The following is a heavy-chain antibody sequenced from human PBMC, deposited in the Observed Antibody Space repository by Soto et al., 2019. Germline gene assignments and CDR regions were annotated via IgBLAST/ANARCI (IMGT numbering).Heavy chain of an antibody. V-gene: IGHV3-74*01. CDR2: IHSDGSST. D-gene: IGHD1-26*01. CDR1: GFTFSYYW. CDR3: ARGDRGAFDL. J-gene: IGHJ3*01. Sequence: EVQLVESGGGLVRPGGSLRLSCAASGFTFSYYWMHWVRQSPGKGLVWVSRIHSDGSSTTYADFVKGRFIISRDNARNKVDLQMNSVRVEDTAVYDCARGDRGAFDLWGQGTVVTVPS.